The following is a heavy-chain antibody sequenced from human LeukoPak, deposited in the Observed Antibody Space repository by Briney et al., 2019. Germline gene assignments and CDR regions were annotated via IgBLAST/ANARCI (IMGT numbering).Heavy chain of an antibody. CDR1: GSSITNTYY. J-gene: IGHJ4*02. Sequence: SETLSLTCTVSGSSITNTYYWAWFRQPPGKGLEWIATVFRLQTVRTFSNPSLESRVTLSLDTSQNQFSLNLTSVTAADKALYFCARVLNVPKLIDSWGQGTLVTVSS. V-gene: IGHV4-38-2*02. CDR2: VFRLQTVRT. D-gene: IGHD3-16*01. CDR3: ARVLNVPKLIDS.